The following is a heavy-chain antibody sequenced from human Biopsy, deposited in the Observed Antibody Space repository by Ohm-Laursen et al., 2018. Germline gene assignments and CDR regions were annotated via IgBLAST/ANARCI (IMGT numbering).Heavy chain of an antibody. J-gene: IGHJ6*02. CDR3: ARGGSGSGYYGMDV. D-gene: IGHD3-10*01. V-gene: IGHV1-69*04. CDR1: GDTFIRSA. CDR2: IIPIVGIT. Sequence: SSVKVSCNPSGDTFIRSAFFWVRQAPGQGLVYLGRIIPIVGITNHAQTFQGRITLTADKSTFMVYMELSRLRSDDTAIYYCARGGSGSGYYGMDVWGQGATVSVSS.